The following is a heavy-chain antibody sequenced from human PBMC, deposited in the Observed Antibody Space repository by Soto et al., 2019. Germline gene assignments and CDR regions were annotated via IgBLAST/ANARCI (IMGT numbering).Heavy chain of an antibody. Sequence: VGSLRLSCASSGFTFSSCAMSCVRHAPGKGLEWVSAISGSGGSTYYADSVKGRFTISRDNSKNTLYLQMNSLRAEDTAVYYCAKDPTVTRQSNWFDPLGQGTLVSVSS. D-gene: IGHD4-4*01. CDR2: ISGSGGST. CDR3: AKDPTVTRQSNWFDP. V-gene: IGHV3-23*01. CDR1: GFTFSSCA. J-gene: IGHJ5*02.